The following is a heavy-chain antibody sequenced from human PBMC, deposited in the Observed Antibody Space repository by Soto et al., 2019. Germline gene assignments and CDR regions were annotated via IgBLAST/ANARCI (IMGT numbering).Heavy chain of an antibody. V-gene: IGHV1-18*01. CDR3: ARAMAYVQDYYFDY. CDR1: GYTFTSYG. Sequence: GASVKVSCKASGYTFTSYGISWVRRAPGQGLEWMGWISAYNGNTNYAQMLQGRVTMTTDTSTSTAYMELRSLRSDDTAVYYCARAMAYVQDYYFDYWGQGTLVTVSS. J-gene: IGHJ4*02. D-gene: IGHD3-10*01. CDR2: ISAYNGNT.